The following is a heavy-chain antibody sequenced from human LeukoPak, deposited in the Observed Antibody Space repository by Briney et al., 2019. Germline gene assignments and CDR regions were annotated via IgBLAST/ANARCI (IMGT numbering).Heavy chain of an antibody. D-gene: IGHD2-2*01. Sequence: PSETLSLTCTVSGGSIISSRYYWGWIRQPPGKGLEWVGEINHSGSTHYNPSLKSRVTISVDTSKNQFSLKLSSVTAADTAVYYCSRGPVVVPAAMWQLVPRLRIGFDYWGQGTLVTVSS. V-gene: IGHV4-39*07. J-gene: IGHJ4*02. CDR2: INHSGST. CDR1: GGSIISSRYY. CDR3: SRGPVVVPAAMWQLVPRLRIGFDY.